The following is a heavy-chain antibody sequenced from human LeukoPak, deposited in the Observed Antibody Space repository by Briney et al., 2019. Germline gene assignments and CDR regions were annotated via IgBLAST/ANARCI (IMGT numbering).Heavy chain of an antibody. Sequence: GGSLKLSRAASGFTFRGSAMHWVRQASGKGLAGVGRIRSKANSYETAYAASVKGRFNISRDDSKNTAYLQMNSLKTEDTAVYYCTREGSYYQTATKCYFDYWGQGTLVTVSS. J-gene: IGHJ4*02. CDR2: IRSKANSYET. D-gene: IGHD3-10*01. V-gene: IGHV3-73*01. CDR1: GFTFRGSA. CDR3: TREGSYYQTATKCYFDY.